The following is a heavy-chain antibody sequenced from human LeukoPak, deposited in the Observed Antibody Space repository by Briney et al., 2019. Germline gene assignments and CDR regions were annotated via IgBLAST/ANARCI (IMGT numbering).Heavy chain of an antibody. Sequence: SVKVSCKASGYTFTGYYMHWVRQAPGQGLEWMGGIIPIFGTANYAQKFQGRVTITTDESTSTAYMELSSLRSEDTAVYYCARDSRGYYCDSSGHFDYWGQGTLVTVSS. V-gene: IGHV1-69*05. CDR2: IIPIFGTA. J-gene: IGHJ4*02. CDR1: GYTFTGYY. D-gene: IGHD3-22*01. CDR3: ARDSRGYYCDSSGHFDY.